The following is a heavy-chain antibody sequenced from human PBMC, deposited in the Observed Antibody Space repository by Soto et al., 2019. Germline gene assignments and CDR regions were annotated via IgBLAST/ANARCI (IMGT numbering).Heavy chain of an antibody. Sequence: GSLRLSCAASGFSFSSYCMHWVRKATGKGLEWVAVIWYDGSNKYYADSVKGRFTISRDNSKNTLYLQMNSLRAEDTAVYYCTKANRYCSGANCFTFDYWGLGTLVTVSS. V-gene: IGHV3-33*06. CDR2: IWYDGSNK. CDR1: GFSFSSYC. D-gene: IGHD2-15*01. CDR3: TKANRYCSGANCFTFDY. J-gene: IGHJ4*02.